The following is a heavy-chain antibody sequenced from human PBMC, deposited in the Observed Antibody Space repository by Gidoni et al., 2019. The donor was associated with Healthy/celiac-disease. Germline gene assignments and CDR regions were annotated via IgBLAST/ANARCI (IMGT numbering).Heavy chain of an antibody. CDR2: ISWNSGSI. V-gene: IGHV3-9*01. CDR1: GFTFDVYA. CDR3: AKDNYGDPDAFDI. J-gene: IGHJ3*02. D-gene: IGHD4-17*01. Sequence: EVQLVESGGGLVQPGRSLRLSCAASGFTFDVYAMHWVRQAPGKGLEWVSGISWNSGSIGYADSVKGRFTISRDNAKNSLYLQMNSLRAEDTALYYCAKDNYGDPDAFDIWGQGTMVTVSS.